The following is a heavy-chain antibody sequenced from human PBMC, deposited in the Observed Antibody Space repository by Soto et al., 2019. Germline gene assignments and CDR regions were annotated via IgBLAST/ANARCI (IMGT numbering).Heavy chain of an antibody. CDR3: AGGECSGGSGYSPRPYAFDY. Sequence: SGKVSFKASGGTFSSYAISWVRQAPGQGLEWMGGTIPIFGTANYGQKLQGSVTVTADESMSTAYMELRSLRSEDTAVYYCAGGECSGGSGYSPRPYAFDYWGQGPRGIVSS. V-gene: IGHV1-69*13. CDR1: GGTFSSYA. CDR2: TIPIFGTA. D-gene: IGHD2-15*01. J-gene: IGHJ4*02.